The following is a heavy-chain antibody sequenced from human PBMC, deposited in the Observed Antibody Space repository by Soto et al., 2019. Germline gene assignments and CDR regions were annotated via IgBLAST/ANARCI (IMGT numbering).Heavy chain of an antibody. CDR1: GYTFTSYG. CDR2: INVYNGNT. Sequence: QVQLVQSGAEVKKPGASVKVSCKASGYTFTSYGISWVRQAPGQGLEWMGWINVYNGNTNYAQKLQGRITMTTDTSTSTAYLDLRSPTSADTAVYFCARDTSPGEYDYWGQGDLVTVSS. J-gene: IGHJ4*02. V-gene: IGHV1-18*01. CDR3: ARDTSPGEYDY. D-gene: IGHD3-10*01.